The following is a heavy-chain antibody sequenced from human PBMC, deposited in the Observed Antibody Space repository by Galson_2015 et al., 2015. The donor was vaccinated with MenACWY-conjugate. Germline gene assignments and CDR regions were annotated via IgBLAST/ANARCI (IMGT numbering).Heavy chain of an antibody. CDR3: ARVNDEGGAFDI. J-gene: IGHJ3*02. Sequence: SETLSLTCTVSGGSISSYYWSWIRQPPGKGLEWIGYIYYSGSTNYNPSLKSRVTISVDTSKNQFSLKLSSVTAADTAVYYCARVNDEGGAFDIWGQGTMVTVSS. CDR2: IYYSGST. D-gene: IGHD2-8*01. CDR1: GGSISSYY. V-gene: IGHV4-59*01.